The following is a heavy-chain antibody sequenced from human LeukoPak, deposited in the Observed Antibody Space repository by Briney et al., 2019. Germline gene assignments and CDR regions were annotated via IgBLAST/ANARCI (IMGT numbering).Heavy chain of an antibody. CDR2: IWYGGSNK. CDR1: GFTFSSYG. CDR3: AKGMAAAGHGSFDY. D-gene: IGHD6-13*01. Sequence: GGSLRLSCAASGFTFSSYGMHWVCQAPGKGLEWVAVIWYGGSNKYYADSVKGRFTISRDNSKNTLYLQMNSLRAEDTAVYYCAKGMAAAGHGSFDYWGQGTLVTVSS. J-gene: IGHJ4*02. V-gene: IGHV3-30*02.